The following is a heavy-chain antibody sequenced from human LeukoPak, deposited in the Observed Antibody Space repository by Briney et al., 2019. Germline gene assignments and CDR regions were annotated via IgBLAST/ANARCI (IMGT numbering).Heavy chain of an antibody. CDR3: ARRPYDKWDRAFDI. D-gene: IGHD1-26*01. J-gene: IGHJ3*02. V-gene: IGHV3-21*01. CDR1: GFTFSSYS. CDR2: ISSSSSYI. Sequence: GGSLRLSCAASGFTFSSYSMNWVRQAPGKGLEWVSSISSSSSYIYYADSVKGRFTISRDNAKNSLYLQMNSLRAEDTAVYYCARRPYDKWDRAFDIWGQGTMVTVSS.